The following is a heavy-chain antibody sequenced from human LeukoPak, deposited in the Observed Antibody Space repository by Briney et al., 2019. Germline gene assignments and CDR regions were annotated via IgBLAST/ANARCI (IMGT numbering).Heavy chain of an antibody. CDR2: VYYVGTT. Sequence: SETLSLTCTVSGGSVNISNYYWGWIRQPPGKEPEWIGSVYYVGTTYRNPSLKSRVTISVDTSKNRFSLKLSSVTAADTAVYYCASARCSGGTCYPFSFDYWGQGTLVTVSS. D-gene: IGHD2-15*01. V-gene: IGHV4-39*07. J-gene: IGHJ4*02. CDR3: ASARCSGGTCYPFSFDY. CDR1: GGSVNISNYY.